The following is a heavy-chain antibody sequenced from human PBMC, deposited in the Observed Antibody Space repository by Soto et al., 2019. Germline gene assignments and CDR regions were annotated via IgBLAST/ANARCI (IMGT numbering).Heavy chain of an antibody. V-gene: IGHV4-34*01. D-gene: IGHD2-15*01. CDR3: ARGPGDCRGGSCYRTYYYYYMDV. Sequence: SETLSLTCAVYGGSFSGYYWSWIRQPPGKGLEWIGEINHSGSTNYNPSLKSRFTISVDTSKNQFSLKLSYVTAADTAVYYCARGPGDCRGGSCYRTYYYYYMDVWGKGTTVTVSS. CDR2: INHSGST. CDR1: GGSFSGYY. J-gene: IGHJ6*03.